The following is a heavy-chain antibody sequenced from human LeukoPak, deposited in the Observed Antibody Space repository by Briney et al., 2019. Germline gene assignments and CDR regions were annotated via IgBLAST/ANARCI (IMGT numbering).Heavy chain of an antibody. Sequence: ASVKVSFKASGYTFTGYYMHWVRPAPGQGLEWMGWINPNSGGTNYAQKFQGRVTMTRDTSISTAYMELSRLRSDDTAVYYCAALGRGSEAFDIWGQGTMVTVSS. CDR1: GYTFTGYY. V-gene: IGHV1-2*02. D-gene: IGHD7-27*01. CDR2: INPNSGGT. CDR3: AALGRGSEAFDI. J-gene: IGHJ3*02.